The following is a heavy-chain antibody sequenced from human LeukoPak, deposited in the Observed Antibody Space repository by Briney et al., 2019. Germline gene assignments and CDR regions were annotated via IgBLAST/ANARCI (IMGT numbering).Heavy chain of an antibody. CDR2: IYYSGST. CDR1: GGSISSSSYD. D-gene: IGHD2-2*01. V-gene: IGHV4-39*01. J-gene: IGHJ3*02. Sequence: PSETLSLTCTVSGGSISSSSYDWGWIRQPPGKGLEWIGSIYYSGSTYYNPSLKSRVTISVDTSKNQFSLKLSSVTAADTAVYYCARAPASSTINDAFDIWGQGTMVTVSS. CDR3: ARAPASSTINDAFDI.